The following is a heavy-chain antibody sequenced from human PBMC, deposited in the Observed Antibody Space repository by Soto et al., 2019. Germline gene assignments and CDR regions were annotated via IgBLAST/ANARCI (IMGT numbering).Heavy chain of an antibody. J-gene: IGHJ4*02. CDR1: GYTFTNYW. Sequence: PGESLKISCKASGYTFTNYWVGWVRQMPGKGLEWMGIIYPDDSDTRYRPSFQGHVTISVDKSVNTAYLQWTRLKASDTAMYYCTSFSGSRHDSFDHRGQGTLVTVSS. V-gene: IGHV5-51*01. D-gene: IGHD1-1*01. CDR3: TSFSGSRHDSFDH. CDR2: IYPDDSDT.